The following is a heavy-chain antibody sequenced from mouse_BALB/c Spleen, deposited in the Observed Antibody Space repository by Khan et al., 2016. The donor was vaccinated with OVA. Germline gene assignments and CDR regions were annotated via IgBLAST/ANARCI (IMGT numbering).Heavy chain of an antibody. D-gene: IGHD1-1*01. CDR2: ISYSGST. CDR1: GYSITSNYA. J-gene: IGHJ4*01. Sequence: EVELVESGPGLVKPSQSLSLTCTVTGYSITSNYAWNWIRQFPGNKLEWMGYISYSGSTSYNPSLKSRISITRDTSKNQFFLQLSSVTTEETATYYCARGNYYGYAMDYWGQGTSVTVSS. V-gene: IGHV3-2*02. CDR3: ARGNYYGYAMDY.